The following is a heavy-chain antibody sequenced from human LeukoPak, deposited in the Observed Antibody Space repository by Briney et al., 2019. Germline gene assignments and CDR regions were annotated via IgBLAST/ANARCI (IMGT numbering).Heavy chain of an antibody. Sequence: ASVKVSCKASGYTFTSYGISWVRQAPGQGLEWMGWISAYNGNTSYAQKLQGRVTMTTDTSTSTAYMELRSLRSDDTAVYYCARDLRIQLWSHNDYWGQGTLVTVSS. CDR1: GYTFTSYG. J-gene: IGHJ4*02. CDR3: ARDLRIQLWSHNDY. D-gene: IGHD5-18*01. CDR2: ISAYNGNT. V-gene: IGHV1-18*01.